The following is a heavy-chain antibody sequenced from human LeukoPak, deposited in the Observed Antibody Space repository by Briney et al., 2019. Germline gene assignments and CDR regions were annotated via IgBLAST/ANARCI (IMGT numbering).Heavy chain of an antibody. D-gene: IGHD1-26*01. V-gene: IGHV1-18*01. CDR2: ISAYNGNT. J-gene: IGHJ6*02. CDR1: GYTFTSYG. Sequence: ASVTVSCKASGYTFTSYGISWVRQAPGQWLEWMGWISAYNGNTNYAQKLQGRVTMTTDTSTSTAYMELRSLRSDDTAVYYCARQGHKLTLVDYYGMDVWGQGTTVTVSS. CDR3: ARQGHKLTLVDYYGMDV.